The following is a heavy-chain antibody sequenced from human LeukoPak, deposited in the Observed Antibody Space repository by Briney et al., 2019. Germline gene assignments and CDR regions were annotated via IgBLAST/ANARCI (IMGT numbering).Heavy chain of an antibody. J-gene: IGHJ4*02. Sequence: SETLSLTCTVSGGSISSSSYYWGWIRQPPGKGLEWIGSIYYSGSTYYNPSLKSRVTISVDTSKNQFSLKLSSVTAADTAVYYCARDQTTGRPFDYWGQGTLVTVSS. CDR2: IYYSGST. CDR3: ARDQTTGRPFDY. CDR1: GGSISSSSYY. D-gene: IGHD4-17*01. V-gene: IGHV4-39*02.